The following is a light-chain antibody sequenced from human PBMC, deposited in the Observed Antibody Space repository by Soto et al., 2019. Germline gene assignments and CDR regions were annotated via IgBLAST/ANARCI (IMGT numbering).Light chain of an antibody. CDR1: SSNIGNNY. CDR2: ENN. J-gene: IGLJ2*01. V-gene: IGLV1-51*02. Sequence: QSVLTQPPSVSAAPGQKVTISCSGSSSNIGNNYVSWYQQLPGTAPKLLIYENNKRPSGIPDRFPGSKSGTSATLGITGLQTGDEADYYCGTWDSSLSALVVFGGGTKLTVL. CDR3: GTWDSSLSALVV.